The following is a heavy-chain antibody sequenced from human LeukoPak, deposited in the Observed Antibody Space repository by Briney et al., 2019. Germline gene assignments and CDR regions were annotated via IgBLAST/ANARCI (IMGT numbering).Heavy chain of an antibody. Sequence: PGGSLRLSCAASGFTFSNNAMSWVRQAPGKGLEWVSGISGSASNTYYADSVKGRFTISRDNSKNTLYLQMNSLRAEDTAVYYCAKEGGSYYLHPLDNWGQGTLVTVSS. J-gene: IGHJ4*02. D-gene: IGHD1-26*01. V-gene: IGHV3-23*01. CDR2: ISGSASNT. CDR3: AKEGGSYYLHPLDN. CDR1: GFTFSNNA.